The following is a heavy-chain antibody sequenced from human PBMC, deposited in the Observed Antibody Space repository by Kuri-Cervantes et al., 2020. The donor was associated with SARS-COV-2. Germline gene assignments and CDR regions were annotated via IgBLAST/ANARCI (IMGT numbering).Heavy chain of an antibody. CDR1: GGSFSSYY. J-gene: IGHJ3*02. V-gene: IGHV4-59*01. CDR3: AREAITIFGVAPHAFDI. D-gene: IGHD3-3*01. Sequence: SETLSLTCAVYGGSFSSYYWSWIRQPPGKGLEWIGYIYYSGSTNYNPSLKSRVTISVDTSKNQFSLKLSSVTAADAAVYYCAREAITIFGVAPHAFDIWGQGTMVTVSS. CDR2: IYYSGST.